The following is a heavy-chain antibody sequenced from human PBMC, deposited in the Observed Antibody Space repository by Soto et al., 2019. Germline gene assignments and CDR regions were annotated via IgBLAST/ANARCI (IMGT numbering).Heavy chain of an antibody. CDR3: ARRKERSGPYYLDL. CDR2: IIPIFGTA. Sequence: SVKVSCKASGGTFSSYAISWVRQAPGQGLEWMGGIIPIFGTANYAQKFQGRVTITADESTSTAYMELSSLRSEDTAVYFCARRKERSGPYYLDLWGQGTQVSVSS. CDR1: GGTFSSYA. D-gene: IGHD6-25*01. J-gene: IGHJ4*02. V-gene: IGHV1-69*13.